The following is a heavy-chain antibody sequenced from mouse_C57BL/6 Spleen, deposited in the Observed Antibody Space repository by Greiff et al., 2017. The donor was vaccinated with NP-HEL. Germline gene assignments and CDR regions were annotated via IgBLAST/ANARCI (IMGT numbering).Heavy chain of an antibody. V-gene: IGHV1-50*01. CDR3: AKHSNYEGPYAMDY. J-gene: IGHJ4*01. CDR1: GYTFTSYW. D-gene: IGHD2-5*01. CDR2: IDPSDSYT. Sequence: QVQLQQPGAELVKPGASVKLSCKASGYTFTSYWMQWVKQRPGQGLEWIGEIDPSDSYTNSNQKLQGKATLTVDTSSSTAYMQLSSLTSEDSAVYYCAKHSNYEGPYAMDYWGQGTSVTVSS.